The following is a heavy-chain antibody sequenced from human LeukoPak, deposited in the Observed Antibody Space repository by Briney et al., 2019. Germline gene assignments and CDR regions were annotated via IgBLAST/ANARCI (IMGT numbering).Heavy chain of an antibody. Sequence: SETLSLTCSVSGDSITSHYWNWVRQPPGKGLEGIGYIYYSGSTTYNPSLKSRVTISIDTPRKQFSLKLTSLTTADTAVYFCARAKEYGSYVETFDIWGQGTMVTISS. D-gene: IGHD4-17*01. CDR2: IYYSGST. J-gene: IGHJ3*02. V-gene: IGHV4-59*11. CDR3: ARAKEYGSYVETFDI. CDR1: GDSITSHY.